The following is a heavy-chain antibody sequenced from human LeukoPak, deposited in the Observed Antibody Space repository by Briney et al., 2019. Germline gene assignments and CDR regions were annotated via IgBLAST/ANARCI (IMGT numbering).Heavy chain of an antibody. J-gene: IGHJ4*02. CDR3: ARPAGGSYYPFDY. Sequence: PSETLSLTCAVYGGSFSGYYWSWIRQPPGKGLEWIGEINHSGSTNYNPSLKSRVTISVDTSKNQFSLKLSSVTAADTAVYYCARPAGGSYYPFDYWGQGTLVTVSS. CDR2: INHSGST. D-gene: IGHD1-26*01. V-gene: IGHV4-34*01. CDR1: GGSFSGYY.